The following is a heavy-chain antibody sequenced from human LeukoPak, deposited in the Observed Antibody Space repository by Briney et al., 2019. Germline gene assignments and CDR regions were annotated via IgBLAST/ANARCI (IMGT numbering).Heavy chain of an antibody. V-gene: IGHV4-34*01. Sequence: SETLSLTCAVYGGSFSGYYWSWIRQPPGKGLEWIGEINHSGSTNYNPSLKSRVTISVDTSKNQFSLKLSSVTAADTAVYYCARVGDMVPPYYGMDVWGQGTTVTVSS. D-gene: IGHD3-10*01. CDR2: INHSGST. CDR1: GGSFSGYY. CDR3: ARVGDMVPPYYGMDV. J-gene: IGHJ6*02.